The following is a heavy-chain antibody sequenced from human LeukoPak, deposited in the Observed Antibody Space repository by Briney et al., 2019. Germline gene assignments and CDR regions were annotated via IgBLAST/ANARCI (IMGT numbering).Heavy chain of an antibody. D-gene: IGHD3-22*01. V-gene: IGHV1-8*01. J-gene: IGHJ4*02. Sequence: GASVKVSCKASGYTFTSYDINWVRQATGQGLEWMGWMNPNSGNTGYAQKFQGRVTMTRNTSISTAYMELRSLRSDDTAVYYCARSTLNYYDSSGPPDYWGQGTLVTVSS. CDR1: GYTFTSYD. CDR3: ARSTLNYYDSSGPPDY. CDR2: MNPNSGNT.